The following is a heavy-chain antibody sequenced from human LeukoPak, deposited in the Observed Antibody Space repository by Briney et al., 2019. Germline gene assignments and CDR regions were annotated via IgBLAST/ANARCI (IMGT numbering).Heavy chain of an antibody. CDR1: GFTFSSYG. J-gene: IGHJ4*02. Sequence: PGRSLRLSCAASGFTFSSYGMHWVRQAPGKGLEWVAVIWYDGSNKYYADSVKGRFTISGDNSKNTLYLQMNSLRAEDTAVYYCASGCHYYYDSSGGYWGQGTLVTVSS. CDR2: IWYDGSNK. D-gene: IGHD3-22*01. V-gene: IGHV3-33*01. CDR3: ASGCHYYYDSSGGY.